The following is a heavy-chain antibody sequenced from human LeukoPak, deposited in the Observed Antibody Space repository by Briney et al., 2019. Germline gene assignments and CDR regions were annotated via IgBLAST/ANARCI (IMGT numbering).Heavy chain of an antibody. Sequence: AGGSLRLSCEASGLIFSTYTMNWVRQTPGKGLEWLSKISGSSNSIDYVDSVRGRFTISRGDNSLFLQMNSLRAEDTGVYYCARTSRRGGFDYWGQGTLVTVSS. CDR1: GLIFSTYT. CDR2: ISGSSNSI. CDR3: ARTSRRGGFDY. D-gene: IGHD1-1*01. V-gene: IGHV3-48*04. J-gene: IGHJ4*02.